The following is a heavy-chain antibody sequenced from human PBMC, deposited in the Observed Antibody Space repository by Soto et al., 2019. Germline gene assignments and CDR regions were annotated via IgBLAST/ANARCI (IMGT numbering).Heavy chain of an antibody. CDR3: ARDTMGGSSQSSYYYYGMDV. D-gene: IGHD3-16*01. Sequence: SETLSLTCTVSGGSISSYYWNWTRQPAGKGLEWIGLVYSSGRTKYNPSLKSRVTVSVDTSKNQFSLKLSSVTAADTAVYYCARDTMGGSSQSSYYYYGMDVWGQGTTVTVSS. CDR1: GGSISSYY. V-gene: IGHV4-4*07. CDR2: VYSSGRT. J-gene: IGHJ6*02.